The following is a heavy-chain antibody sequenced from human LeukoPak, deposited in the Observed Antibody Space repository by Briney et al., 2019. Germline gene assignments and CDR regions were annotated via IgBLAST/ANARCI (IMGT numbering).Heavy chain of an antibody. Sequence: SETLSLTCSVSGGSISSGGYSWSWIRQPPGKGLEWIGYIYHSGSTYYNPSLKSRVTISVDRSKNQFSLKLSSVTAADTAVYYCARARTFTEYFDYWGQGTLVTVSS. CDR2: IYHSGST. V-gene: IGHV4-30-2*01. J-gene: IGHJ4*02. CDR1: GGSISSGGYS. D-gene: IGHD1-14*01. CDR3: ARARTFTEYFDY.